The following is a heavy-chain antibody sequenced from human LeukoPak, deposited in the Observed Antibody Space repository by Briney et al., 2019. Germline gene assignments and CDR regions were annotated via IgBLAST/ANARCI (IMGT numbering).Heavy chain of an antibody. J-gene: IGHJ5*02. D-gene: IGHD2-2*01. CDR2: IYYSGST. CDR1: VGSISSGGYY. Sequence: PSETLSLTCTVSVGSISSGGYYWSWIRQHPGKGLEWIGYIYYSGSTYYNPSLKSRVTISVDTSKNQFSLKLSSVTAADTAVYYCARGFIRYCSSTSCYLNWFDPWGQGTLVTVSS. V-gene: IGHV4-31*03. CDR3: ARGFIRYCSSTSCYLNWFDP.